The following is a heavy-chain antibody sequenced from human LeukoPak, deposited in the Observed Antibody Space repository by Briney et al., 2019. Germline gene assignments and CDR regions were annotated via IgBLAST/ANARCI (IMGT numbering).Heavy chain of an antibody. CDR3: ARGAYCGGDCYPPPYYYGMDV. D-gene: IGHD2-21*02. CDR2: ISSNGGST. J-gene: IGHJ6*02. V-gene: IGHV3-64*01. CDR1: GFTFSSYA. Sequence: GGSLRLSCAASGFTFSSYAMHWVRQAPGKGLEYVSAISSNGGSTYYANSVKGRFTISRDNSKNTLYLQMGSLRAEDMAVYYCARGAYCGGDCYPPPYYYGMDVWGQGTTVTVSS.